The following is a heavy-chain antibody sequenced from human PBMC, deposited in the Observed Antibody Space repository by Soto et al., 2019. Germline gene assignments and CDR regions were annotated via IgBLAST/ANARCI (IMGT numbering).Heavy chain of an antibody. CDR3: ARAREGSGYCTNGLCHYFAY. Sequence: ASVKVSCKASGYSFTSYGISWVRRAPGQGLEWMGWISAYNGNTNYAQKLQGRVTMTTDTSTSTAYMELRSLRSDDTAVYYCARAREGSGYCTNGLCHYFAYSGQGTPVTVSS. D-gene: IGHD2-8*01. J-gene: IGHJ4*02. V-gene: IGHV1-18*01. CDR1: GYSFTSYG. CDR2: ISAYNGNT.